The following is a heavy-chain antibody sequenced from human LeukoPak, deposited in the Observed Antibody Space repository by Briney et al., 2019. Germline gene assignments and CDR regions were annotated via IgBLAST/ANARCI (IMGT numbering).Heavy chain of an antibody. CDR1: GYTFTSHG. D-gene: IGHD3-3*01. V-gene: IGHV1-18*01. Sequence: GASVKVSCKASGYTFTSHGISWVRQAPGQGLEWMGWISAYNGNTNYAQKLQGRVTMTTDTSTSTAYMELRSLRSDDTAVYYCARLIDFWSAQYYFDYWGQGTLVTVSS. J-gene: IGHJ4*02. CDR2: ISAYNGNT. CDR3: ARLIDFWSAQYYFDY.